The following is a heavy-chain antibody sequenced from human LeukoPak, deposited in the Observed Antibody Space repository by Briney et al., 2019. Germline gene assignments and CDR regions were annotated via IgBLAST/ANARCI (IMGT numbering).Heavy chain of an antibody. V-gene: IGHV3-23*01. Sequence: GGSLRLSCAASGFTFSSYAMSWVRQAPGKGLEWVSAISGSGGSTYYADSVKGRFTISRDNSKNTLYLQMNSLRAEDTAVYYCAKSKSGGGWYSNDYWGQGTLVTVSS. J-gene: IGHJ4*02. D-gene: IGHD6-19*01. CDR2: ISGSGGST. CDR3: AKSKSGGGWYSNDY. CDR1: GFTFSSYA.